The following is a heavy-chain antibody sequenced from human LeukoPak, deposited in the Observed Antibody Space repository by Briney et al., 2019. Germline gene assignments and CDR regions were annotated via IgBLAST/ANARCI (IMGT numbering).Heavy chain of an antibody. CDR1: GFTFSSYG. CDR3: AKLSPFFDWLSPYYFDY. D-gene: IGHD3-9*01. J-gene: IGHJ4*02. V-gene: IGHV3-30*02. CDR2: IRYDGSNK. Sequence: PGGSLRLSCAASGFTFSSYGMHWVRQAPGKGLEWVAFIRYDGSNKYYADSVKGRSTISRDNSKNTLYLQMNSLRAEDTAVYYCAKLSPFFDWLSPYYFDYWGQGTLVTVSS.